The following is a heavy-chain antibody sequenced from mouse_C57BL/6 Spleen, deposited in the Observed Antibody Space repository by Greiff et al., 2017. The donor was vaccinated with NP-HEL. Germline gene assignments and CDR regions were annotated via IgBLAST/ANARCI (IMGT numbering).Heavy chain of an antibody. CDR1: GFTFSDYY. Sequence: EVQLMESEGGLVQPGSSMKLSCTASGFTFSDYYMAWVRQVPEKGLEWVANINYDGSSTYYLDSLKSRFIISRDNAKNILYLQMSSLKSEDTATYYCARVIYYDYDGGWYFDVWGTGTTVTASS. CDR2: INYDGSST. D-gene: IGHD2-4*01. V-gene: IGHV5-16*01. CDR3: ARVIYYDYDGGWYFDV. J-gene: IGHJ1*03.